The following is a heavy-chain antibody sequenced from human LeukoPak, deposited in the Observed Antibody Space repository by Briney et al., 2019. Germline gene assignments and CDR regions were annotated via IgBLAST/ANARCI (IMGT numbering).Heavy chain of an antibody. CDR3: AGGWVVAASYYYYGMDV. D-gene: IGHD2-15*01. J-gene: IGHJ6*02. Sequence: GGSLRLSCAASGFTFSDYYMSWIRQAPGKGLEGVSYISSSGSTIYYADSVKGRFTISRDNAKNSLYLQMNSLRAEDTAVYYCAGGWVVAASYYYYGMDVWGQGTTVTVSS. CDR1: GFTFSDYY. CDR2: ISSSGSTI. V-gene: IGHV3-11*01.